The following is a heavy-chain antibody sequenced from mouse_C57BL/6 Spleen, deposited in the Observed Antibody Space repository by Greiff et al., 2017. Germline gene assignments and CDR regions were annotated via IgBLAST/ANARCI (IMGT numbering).Heavy chain of an antibody. CDR3: AKIYYGNSYAMDY. J-gene: IGHJ4*01. D-gene: IGHD2-1*01. Sequence: QVQLKQSGPELVKPGASVKISCKASGYAFSSSWMNWVKQRPGKGLEWIGRIYPGDGDTNYNGKFKGKATLTADKSSSTAYMQLSSLTSEDSAVYFCAKIYYGNSYAMDYWGQGTSVTVSS. V-gene: IGHV1-82*01. CDR2: IYPGDGDT. CDR1: GYAFSSSW.